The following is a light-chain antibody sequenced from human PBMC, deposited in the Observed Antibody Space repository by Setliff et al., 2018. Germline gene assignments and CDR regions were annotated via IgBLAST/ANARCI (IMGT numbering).Light chain of an antibody. V-gene: IGLV2-8*01. Sequence: QTVLTQPPSASGSPGQSVTISCTGTSSDVCGYNYVSWYQQHPGKATKLMIYEVSKRPSGVPDRFSGSKSGNTASLTASGLQAEDEADYYCSSYASSNNYVVGTGTKV. CDR1: SSDVCGYNY. CDR2: EVS. CDR3: SSYASSNNYV. J-gene: IGLJ1*01.